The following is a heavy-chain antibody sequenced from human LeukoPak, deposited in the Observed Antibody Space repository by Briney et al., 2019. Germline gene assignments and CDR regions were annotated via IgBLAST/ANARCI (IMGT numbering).Heavy chain of an antibody. V-gene: IGHV4-59*11. CDR2: VSSTTSP. D-gene: IGHD3-3*01. CDR1: GASITSRF. Sequence: SETLSLTCTVPGASITSRFWTWVRQHPGKGLEWIGYVSSTTSPTYNPSLESRVTMSLDTSKSQFSLRLASMTAADTAIYYCASDFTQGGGLLEDWGPGTLVVVSS. J-gene: IGHJ4*02. CDR3: ASDFTQGGGLLED.